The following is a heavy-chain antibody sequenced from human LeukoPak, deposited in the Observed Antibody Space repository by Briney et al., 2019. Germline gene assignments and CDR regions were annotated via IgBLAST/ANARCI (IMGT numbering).Heavy chain of an antibody. Sequence: PSETLSLTCAVYGGSFSGYYWSWIRQPPGKGLEWIGEINHSGSTNYNPSLKSRVTISVDTSKNQFSLKLSSVTAADTAVYYCARVITYYYDSSGYWGTYYFDYWGQGTLVTVSS. D-gene: IGHD3-22*01. J-gene: IGHJ4*02. CDR2: INHSGST. CDR1: GGSFSGYY. V-gene: IGHV4-34*01. CDR3: ARVITYYYDSSGYWGTYYFDY.